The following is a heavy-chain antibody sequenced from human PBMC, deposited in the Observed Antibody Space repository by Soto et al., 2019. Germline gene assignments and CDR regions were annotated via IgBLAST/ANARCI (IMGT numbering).Heavy chain of an antibody. V-gene: IGHV5-51*01. J-gene: IGHJ6*02. CDR2: IYPGDSDI. Sequence: PGESLKISCKGSGYSFISYWIAWVRQMPGKGLEWMGIIYPGDSDIRYSPSFQGQVTISADKSIRTAYLQWSSLKASDTAMYYCARPAMARSYYYYGMDVWGQGTTVTVSS. D-gene: IGHD3-10*01. CDR1: GYSFISYW. CDR3: ARPAMARSYYYYGMDV.